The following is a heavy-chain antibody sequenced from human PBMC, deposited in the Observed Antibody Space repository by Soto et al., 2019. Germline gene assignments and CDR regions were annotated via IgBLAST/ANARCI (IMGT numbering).Heavy chain of an antibody. J-gene: IGHJ5*02. CDR3: AGHRAVMWDNWFYP. Sequence: SETLSLTCTVSGGSISSSSYYWGWILHPPGKGLEWIGSIYYSGSTYYNPSIKSRVTIAVDTSKNQFSLKLSSVTAADTAVYYCAGHRAVMWDNWFYPWGKGTLVTVS. CDR2: IYYSGST. CDR1: GGSISSSSYY. V-gene: IGHV4-39*01. D-gene: IGHD1-26*01.